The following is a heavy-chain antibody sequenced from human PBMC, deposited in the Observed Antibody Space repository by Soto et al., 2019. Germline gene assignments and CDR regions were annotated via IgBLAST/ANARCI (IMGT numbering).Heavy chain of an antibody. V-gene: IGHV3-23*01. CDR3: AKTAAPRGAYYFDY. J-gene: IGHJ4*02. D-gene: IGHD2-2*01. CDR1: GFTFSNYA. CDR2: ISGSGSTT. Sequence: EVQLLDSGGGLVQPGGSLRLSCAASGFTFSNYAMSWVRHAPGKGLEWVSSISGSGSTTYYTDSVKGRFTISRDNSKSTLSLQMDSLRAEDTAIYYCAKTAAPRGAYYFDYWGQGTLLTVSS.